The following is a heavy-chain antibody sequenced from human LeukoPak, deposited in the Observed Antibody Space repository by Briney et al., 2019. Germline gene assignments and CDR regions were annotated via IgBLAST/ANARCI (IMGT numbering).Heavy chain of an antibody. CDR3: ASGEETVAGTRG. Sequence: PSETLSLTCAVSGYSISSGYYWGGIRQPPGKGLEWIGSIYHSGSTYYNPSLKSRVTISVDTSKNQFSLKLSSVTAADTAVYYCASGEETVAGTRGWGQGKMVTVSS. J-gene: IGHJ3*01. CDR2: IYHSGST. V-gene: IGHV4-38-2*01. CDR1: GYSISSGYY. D-gene: IGHD6-19*01.